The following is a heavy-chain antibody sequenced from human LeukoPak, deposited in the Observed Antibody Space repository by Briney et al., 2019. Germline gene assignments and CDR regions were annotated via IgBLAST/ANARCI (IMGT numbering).Heavy chain of an antibody. CDR1: GGTFSSYA. Sequence: SVKVSCKASGGTFSSYAISWVRQAPGQGLEWMGRIIPIFGTANYAQKFQGRVTVTADESTSTAYMELSSLRSEDTAVYYCARDSPSRGDYSGNSDYWGQGTLVTVSS. J-gene: IGHJ4*02. D-gene: IGHD4-23*01. V-gene: IGHV1-69*15. CDR2: IIPIFGTA. CDR3: ARDSPSRGDYSGNSDY.